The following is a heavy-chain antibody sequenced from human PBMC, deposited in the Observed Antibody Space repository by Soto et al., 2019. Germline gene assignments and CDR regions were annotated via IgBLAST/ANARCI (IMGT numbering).Heavy chain of an antibody. V-gene: IGHV1-2*02. CDR1: GYTFTGYY. Sequence: ASVKVSCKASGYTFTGYYMHWVRQAPGQGLEWMGWINPNSGGTNYAQKFQGRVTMTRDTSISTAYVELSRLRSDDTAVYYCARGMSALYDILTGYHPVPYWGQGTLVTVSS. D-gene: IGHD3-9*01. J-gene: IGHJ4*02. CDR3: ARGMSALYDILTGYHPVPY. CDR2: INPNSGGT.